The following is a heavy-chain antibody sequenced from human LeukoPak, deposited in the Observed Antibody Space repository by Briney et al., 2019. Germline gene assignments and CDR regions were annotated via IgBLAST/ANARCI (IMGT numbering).Heavy chain of an antibody. D-gene: IGHD1-14*01. J-gene: IGHJ4*02. Sequence: GGSLRLSCAASGFTVITNDMTWARQAPGKGLEWVSVLYSDGNTKYADSVQGRFTISRDNSKNTLYLEMDSLSPDDTAVYYCARGVEPLAANTLAYWGQGTLVTVSS. CDR3: ARGVEPLAANTLAY. CDR2: LYSDGNT. CDR1: GFTVITND. V-gene: IGHV3-53*01.